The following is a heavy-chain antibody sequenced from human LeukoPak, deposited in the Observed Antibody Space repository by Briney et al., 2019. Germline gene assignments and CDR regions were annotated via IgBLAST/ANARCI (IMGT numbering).Heavy chain of an antibody. Sequence: SETLSLTCTVSGGSISSGDYYWSWIRQPPGKGLEWIGYIYYSGITYYNPSLKSRVTISVDTSKNQFSLKLSSVTAADTAVYYCARSQLKYSSGWMLNWFDPRGQGTLVTVSS. CDR3: ARSQLKYSSGWMLNWFDP. D-gene: IGHD6-19*01. J-gene: IGHJ5*02. CDR1: GGSISSGDYY. CDR2: IYYSGIT. V-gene: IGHV4-30-4*08.